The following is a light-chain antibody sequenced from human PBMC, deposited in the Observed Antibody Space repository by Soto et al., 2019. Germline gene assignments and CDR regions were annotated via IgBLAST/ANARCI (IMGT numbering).Light chain of an antibody. J-gene: IGKJ4*01. CDR2: GAS. CDR1: QAISSY. Sequence: DIQLTQSPSFLSASVGDRVTITCRASQAISSYLAWYQQKPGKPPKLLIYGASTLQSDLPSRFSGSGSGTEFTLTVSSLQAEDSATYYCQQFNDYPLTFGGGTKVEIK. CDR3: QQFNDYPLT. V-gene: IGKV1-9*01.